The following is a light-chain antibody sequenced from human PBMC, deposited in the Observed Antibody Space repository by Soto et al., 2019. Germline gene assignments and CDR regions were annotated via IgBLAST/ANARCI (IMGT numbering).Light chain of an antibody. CDR3: SSYTSANTLGV. V-gene: IGLV2-14*01. Sequence: QSALTQPASVSGSPGQSITISCTGTTSDVGVYNYVSWYQQHPGRAPKLMIFEVSNRPSGVSHRFSGSKSGNTASLTISGLQAEDEADYFCSSYTSANTLGVFGGGTKLTVL. J-gene: IGLJ2*01. CDR1: TSDVGVYNY. CDR2: EVS.